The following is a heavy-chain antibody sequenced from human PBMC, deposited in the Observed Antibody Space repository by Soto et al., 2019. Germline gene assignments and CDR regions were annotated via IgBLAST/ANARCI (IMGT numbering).Heavy chain of an antibody. Sequence: EVQLVEAGGGLVQPGGSQRLSCAGSGFSFSTYWMAWVRQAPGKGLEGVAKIDQGGGEKYYVDSVRGRFTITRDNAKKSLYLQMNSLRAEDTASYYCARGGNWFEAWGQGTLVSVSS. CDR3: ARGGNWFEA. J-gene: IGHJ5*02. D-gene: IGHD3-10*01. CDR2: IDQGGGEK. CDR1: GFSFSTYW. V-gene: IGHV3-7*05.